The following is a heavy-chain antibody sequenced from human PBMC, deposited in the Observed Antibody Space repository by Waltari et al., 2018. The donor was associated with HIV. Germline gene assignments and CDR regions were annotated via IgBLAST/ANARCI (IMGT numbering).Heavy chain of an antibody. D-gene: IGHD4-17*01. J-gene: IGHJ4*02. CDR2: ISSSSSYI. CDR1: GVTFGSCS. V-gene: IGHV3-21*01. Sequence: EVQLVVSGGGLVKPGGSLRLSWAASGVTFGSCSMNWVRQAPGKGLEWVSSISSSSSYIYYADSVKGRFTISRDNAKNSLYLQMNSLRAEDTAVYYCARDRALSTTAGFDYWGQGTLVTVSS. CDR3: ARDRALSTTAGFDY.